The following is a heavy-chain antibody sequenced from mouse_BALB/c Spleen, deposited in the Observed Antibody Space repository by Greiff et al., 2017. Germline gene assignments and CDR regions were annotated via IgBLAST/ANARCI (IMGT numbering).Heavy chain of an antibody. CDR1: GFTFSSYA. Sequence: EVMLVESGGGLVKPGGSLKLSCAASGFTFSSYAMSWVRQSPEKRLEWVAEISSGGSYTYYPDTVTGRFTISRDNAKNTLYLEMSRLRSEDTAMYYCARDGYCGSSLYAMDYWGQGTSVTVSS. CDR2: ISSGGSYT. V-gene: IGHV5-9-4*01. J-gene: IGHJ4*01. CDR3: ARDGYCGSSLYAMDY. D-gene: IGHD1-1*01.